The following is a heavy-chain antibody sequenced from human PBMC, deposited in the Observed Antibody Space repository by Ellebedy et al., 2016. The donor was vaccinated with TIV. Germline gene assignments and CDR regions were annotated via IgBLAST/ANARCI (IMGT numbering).Heavy chain of an antibody. Sequence: SVKVSCXASGGTFSSYAISWVRQAPGQGLEWMGGIIPIFGTANYAQKFQGRVTITADESTSTAYMELSSLRSEDTAVYYCASSASFGVVISSHPFDYWGQGTLVTVSS. CDR2: IIPIFGTA. D-gene: IGHD3-3*01. V-gene: IGHV1-69*13. J-gene: IGHJ4*02. CDR3: ASSASFGVVISSHPFDY. CDR1: GGTFSSYA.